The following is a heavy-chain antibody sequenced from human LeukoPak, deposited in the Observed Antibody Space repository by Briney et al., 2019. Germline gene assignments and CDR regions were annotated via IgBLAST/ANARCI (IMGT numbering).Heavy chain of an antibody. CDR3: VRDGVGAPPFDY. CDR2: IITLSATYF. D-gene: IGHD1-26*01. Sequence: GGSLRLSCVASGFTFSSYSMNWVRQAPGRGLEWVSSIITLSATYFYYADSVKGRFTISRDNAKNTLFLQMNSLRAEDTAVYYCVRDGVGAPPFDYWGQGALVTVSS. V-gene: IGHV3-21*01. CDR1: GFTFSSYS. J-gene: IGHJ4*02.